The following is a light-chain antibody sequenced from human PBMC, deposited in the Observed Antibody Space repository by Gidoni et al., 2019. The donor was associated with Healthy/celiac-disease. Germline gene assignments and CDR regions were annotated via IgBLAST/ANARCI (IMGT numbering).Light chain of an antibody. CDR3: QQYDRIT. Sequence: DIQMTQSPSSLSASVGDRVTITCQASQDISNYLNWYQQKPGTAPKLLIYDASNLETGVPSRFSGSGSGTDFTFTISSLQPEDIATYYCQQYDRITFGGGTKVEIK. CDR2: DAS. V-gene: IGKV1-33*01. CDR1: QDISNY. J-gene: IGKJ4*01.